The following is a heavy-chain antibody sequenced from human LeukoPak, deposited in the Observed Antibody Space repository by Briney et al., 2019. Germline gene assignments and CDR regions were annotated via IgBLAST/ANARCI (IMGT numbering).Heavy chain of an antibody. CDR1: GLTFSSCA. V-gene: IGHV3-74*01. CDR2: INSDGSST. Sequence: HPGGSLRLSCAASGLTFSSCAMHWVRQAPGKGLVWVSRINSDGSSTSYADSVKGRFTISRDNSKNTLYLQMNSLRAEDTAVYYCAKLSLMVRGVIISGYFDYWGQGTLVTVSS. D-gene: IGHD3-10*01. J-gene: IGHJ4*02. CDR3: AKLSLMVRGVIISGYFDY.